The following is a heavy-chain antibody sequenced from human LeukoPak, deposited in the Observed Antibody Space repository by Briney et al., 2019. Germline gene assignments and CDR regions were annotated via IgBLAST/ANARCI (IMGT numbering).Heavy chain of an antibody. V-gene: IGHV3-23*01. CDR1: GFTFSSYA. J-gene: IGHJ4*02. D-gene: IGHD5-18*01. CDR2: ISGSGGST. CDR3: ANREETAMDDYYFDY. Sequence: GGSLRLSCAASGFTFSSYAMSWVRQAPGRGLEWVSAISGSGGSTYYADSVKGRFTISRDNSKNTLYLQTNSLRAEDTAVYYCANREETAMDDYYFDYWGQGTLVTVSS.